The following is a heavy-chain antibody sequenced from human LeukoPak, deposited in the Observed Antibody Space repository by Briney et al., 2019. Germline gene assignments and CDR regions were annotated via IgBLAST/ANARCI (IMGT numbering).Heavy chain of an antibody. CDR1: GFTFSNAC. D-gene: IGHD3/OR15-3a*01. CDR2: IKRKGDDGTI. Sequence: GGSLRLSCAASGFTFSNACMGLVRQAPGRGLEWVGRIKRKGDDGTIDYAAPVKGRLSISRDDSKNTLYLQMNSLKSEDTAAYYCTAGTGRSDFDYWGQGTLVTVSS. V-gene: IGHV3-15*01. J-gene: IGHJ4*02. CDR3: TAGTGRSDFDY.